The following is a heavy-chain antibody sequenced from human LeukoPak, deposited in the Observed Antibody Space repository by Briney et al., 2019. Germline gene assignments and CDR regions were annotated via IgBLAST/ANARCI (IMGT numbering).Heavy chain of an antibody. CDR1: GGTFSSYA. CDR3: ARGISDCSSTSCYINPSWYNWFDP. D-gene: IGHD2-2*02. CDR2: IIPIFGTA. J-gene: IGHJ5*02. V-gene: IGHV1-69*01. Sequence: SVKVSCKASGGTFSSYAISWVRQAPGQGLEWMGGIIPIFGTANYAQKFQGRVTITADESTSTAYMELSSLRSEDTAVYYCARGISDCSSTSCYINPSWYNWFDPWGQGTLVTVSS.